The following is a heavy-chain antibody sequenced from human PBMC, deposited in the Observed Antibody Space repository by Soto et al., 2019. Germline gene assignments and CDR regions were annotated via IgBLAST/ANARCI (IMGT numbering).Heavy chain of an antibody. CDR2: LYWDDDK. CDR1: GFSLSTTRVG. V-gene: IGHV2-5*02. D-gene: IGHD2-2*02. Sequence: QITLKESGPTLVKPTQTLTLTCTFSGFSLSTTRVGVGWIRQPPGEALEWLALLYWDDDKLYSPSLKRRLTITKDTSKNQVVLTLTNMDPVDTATYYCAHSNTSGIRYYFDYWGQGTLVTVSS. CDR3: AHSNTSGIRYYFDY. J-gene: IGHJ4*02.